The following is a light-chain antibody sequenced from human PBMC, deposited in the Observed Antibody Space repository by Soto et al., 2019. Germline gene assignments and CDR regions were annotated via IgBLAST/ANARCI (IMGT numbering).Light chain of an antibody. Sequence: DIQMTQSPSTLSASVGDRVTITCRASQSISSWLAWYQQKPGKAPKLLIYDASSLECGVPSRFSGSGSGTEFTLTISSLQPDDFATYYCQQYNSYPTFGQGTKVDIK. J-gene: IGKJ1*01. CDR1: QSISSW. V-gene: IGKV1-5*01. CDR3: QQYNSYPT. CDR2: DAS.